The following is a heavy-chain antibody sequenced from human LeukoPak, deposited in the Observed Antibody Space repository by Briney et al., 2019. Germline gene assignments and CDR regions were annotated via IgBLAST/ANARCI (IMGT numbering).Heavy chain of an antibody. V-gene: IGHV4-34*01. CDR1: GGSFSGYY. CDR3: ARGGPGGGRHFDY. CDR2: INHSGST. D-gene: IGHD2-15*01. Sequence: SETLSLTCAVYGGSFSGYYWSWIRQPPGKGLEWIGEINHSGSTNYNPSLKSRVTISVDTSKNQFSLKLSSVTAADTAVYYCARGGPGGGRHFDYWGQGTLVTVSS. J-gene: IGHJ4*02.